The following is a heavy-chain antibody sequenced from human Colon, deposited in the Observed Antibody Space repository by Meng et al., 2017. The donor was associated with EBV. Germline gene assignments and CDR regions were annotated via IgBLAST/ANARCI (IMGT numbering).Heavy chain of an antibody. Sequence: LPRGGAGPGRVKPSETLSLTCIVTGDSVSDTNHFWGWVRQAPGKGLEWVGSINSNWNTYSNPSLTSRVTMSLDTSKNQFSLKLSSVTAADTAVYYCVRVRGDFDYWGQGTLVTVSS. CDR3: VRVRGDFDY. V-gene: IGHV4-39*07. J-gene: IGHJ4*02. CDR1: GDSVSDTNHF. D-gene: IGHD3-16*01. CDR2: INSNWNT.